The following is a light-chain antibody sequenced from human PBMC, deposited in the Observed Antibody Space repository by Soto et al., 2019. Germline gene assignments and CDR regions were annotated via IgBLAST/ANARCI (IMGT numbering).Light chain of an antibody. V-gene: IGKV3-20*01. CDR1: QSVSSSY. CDR2: GAS. J-gene: IGKJ3*01. Sequence: EIVLTQSPGTLSLSPGERATLSCRASQSVSSSYLASYQQKPGQAPRLLIYGASSRATGIPDRFSGSGSVTDFTLTISRLEPEDFAVYYCQQYGSSFTFGPGTKVDIK. CDR3: QQYGSSFT.